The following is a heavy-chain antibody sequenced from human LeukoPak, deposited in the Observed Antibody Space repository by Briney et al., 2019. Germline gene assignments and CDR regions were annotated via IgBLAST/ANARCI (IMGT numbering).Heavy chain of an antibody. CDR2: IFYTGST. V-gene: IGHV4-39*02. Sequence: SETLSLTCTVSGGSISGDIYYWGWIRQPPGKGLEWIGNIFYTGSTYYNPSLKSRVTISIDTSKTQFSLKLSSVTAADTAVYYCARDLKKTGGFDYWGQGTLVTVSS. J-gene: IGHJ4*02. CDR3: ARDLKKTGGFDY. D-gene: IGHD7-27*01. CDR1: GGSISGDIYY.